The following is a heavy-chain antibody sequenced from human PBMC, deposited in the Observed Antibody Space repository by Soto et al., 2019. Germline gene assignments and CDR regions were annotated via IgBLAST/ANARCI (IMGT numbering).Heavy chain of an antibody. CDR2: IRGTGSTT. D-gene: IGHD3-3*01. V-gene: IGHV3-23*01. CDR1: GFTFSPCA. CDR3: SKDPYGGSGYYDY. Sequence: PGGSLRLSCQATGFTFSPCAMTWVRQAPGKGLEWVSTIRGTGSTTYYADYVQGRFTISRDNTKDTMYLQMNSLRPEDTAVYYCSKDPYGGSGYYDYGGQGTIVTVYS. J-gene: IGHJ4*02.